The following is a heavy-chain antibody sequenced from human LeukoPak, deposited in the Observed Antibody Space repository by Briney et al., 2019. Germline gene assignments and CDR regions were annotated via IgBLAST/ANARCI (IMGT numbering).Heavy chain of an antibody. CDR1: GFTFSSYS. V-gene: IGHV3-48*04. J-gene: IGHJ5*02. D-gene: IGHD2-2*01. CDR2: ISSSSSTI. Sequence: GGSLRLSCAASGFTFSSYSMNWVRQAPGKGLEWVSYISSSSSTIYYADSVKGRFTISRDNAKNSLYLQMNSLRAEDTAVYYCAREIFEGYCSSTSCHFNNWLDPWGQGTLVTVSS. CDR3: AREIFEGYCSSTSCHFNNWLDP.